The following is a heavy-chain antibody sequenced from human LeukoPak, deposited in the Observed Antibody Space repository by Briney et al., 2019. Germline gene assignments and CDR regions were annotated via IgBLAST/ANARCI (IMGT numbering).Heavy chain of an antibody. Sequence: PSETLSLTCTVSGGSISSSSYYWGWIRQPPGKGLGWIGSIYYSGSTYYNPSLKSRVTISVDTSKNQFSLKLSSVTAADTAVYYCARDSSGTYYYYYGMDVWGQGTTVTVSS. CDR3: ARDSSGTYYYYYGMDV. J-gene: IGHJ6*02. D-gene: IGHD3-22*01. CDR2: IYYSGST. V-gene: IGHV4-39*02. CDR1: GGSISSSSYY.